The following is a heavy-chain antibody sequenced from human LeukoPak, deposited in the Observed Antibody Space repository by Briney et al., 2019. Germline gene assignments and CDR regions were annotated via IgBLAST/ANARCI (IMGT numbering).Heavy chain of an antibody. CDR1: GYTFTSYG. D-gene: IGHD6-19*01. J-gene: IGHJ6*03. CDR3: ARDMEIAVAGTNYYYMDV. CDR2: ISAYNGNT. Sequence: GASVTVSCTSSGYTFTSYGISWVRQAPGQGLEWMGWISAYNGNTNYAQKLQGRVTMTTDTSTSTAYMELRSLRSDDTAVYYCARDMEIAVAGTNYYYMDVWGKGTTVTVSS. V-gene: IGHV1-18*01.